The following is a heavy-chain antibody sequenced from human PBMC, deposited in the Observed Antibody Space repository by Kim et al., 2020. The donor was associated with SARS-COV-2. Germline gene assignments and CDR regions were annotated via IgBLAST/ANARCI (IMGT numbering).Heavy chain of an antibody. CDR3: AKDQSQGYYSDY. Sequence: GGSLRLSCAASGFTFSSYAMSWVRQAPGKGLQWVSALSGSGGSTYYADSVKGRFTISRDNSKNTLYLQMNSLRAEDTAVYYCAKDQSQGYYSDYWGQGTQVTVSS. J-gene: IGHJ4*02. V-gene: IGHV3-23*01. CDR2: LSGSGGST. D-gene: IGHD3-22*01. CDR1: GFTFSSYA.